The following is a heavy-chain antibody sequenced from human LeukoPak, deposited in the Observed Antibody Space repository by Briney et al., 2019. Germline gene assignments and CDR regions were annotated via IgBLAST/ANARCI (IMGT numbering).Heavy chain of an antibody. Sequence: GGSLRLSCAASGFTFTSYAMSWVRQAPGMGLAWVSAISGSGGSTYYADSVKGRFTISRDTSKNTLYLQMNSLRAEDTAVYYCARGRYYDNSVYYYFDYWGQGTLVTVSS. D-gene: IGHD3-22*01. V-gene: IGHV3-23*01. CDR3: ARGRYYDNSVYYYFDY. J-gene: IGHJ4*02. CDR1: GFTFTSYA. CDR2: ISGSGGST.